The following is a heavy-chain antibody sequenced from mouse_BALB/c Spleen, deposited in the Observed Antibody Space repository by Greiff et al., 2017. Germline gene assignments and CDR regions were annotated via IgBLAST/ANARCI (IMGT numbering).Heavy chain of an antibody. D-gene: IGHD2-1*01. Sequence: VKLVESGPELVKPGASVKMSCKASGYTFTDYVISWVKQRTGQGLEWIGEIYPGSGSTYYNEKFKGKATLTADKSSNTAYMQLSSLTSEDSAVYFCARGGKVGYFDVWGAGTTVTVSS. CDR2: IYPGSGST. CDR3: ARGGKVGYFDV. CDR1: GYTFTDYV. V-gene: IGHV1-77*01. J-gene: IGHJ1*01.